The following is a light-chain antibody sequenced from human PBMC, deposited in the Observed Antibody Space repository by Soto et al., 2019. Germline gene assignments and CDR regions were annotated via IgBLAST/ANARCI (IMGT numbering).Light chain of an antibody. CDR1: QSISSW. V-gene: IGKV1-5*01. CDR3: QQYNSYSRT. Sequence: DIQMTQSPSTLSASVGDRVTITCRASQSISSWLAWYQQKPGKAPKLLIYDASSLESGVPSRFSGSGSGTEFTLPISSLQPNDFATYYCQQYNSYSRTFGQGTKVEIK. CDR2: DAS. J-gene: IGKJ1*01.